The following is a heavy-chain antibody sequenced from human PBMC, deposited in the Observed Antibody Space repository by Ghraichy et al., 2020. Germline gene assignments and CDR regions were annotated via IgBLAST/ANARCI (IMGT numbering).Heavy chain of an antibody. D-gene: IGHD6-13*01. Sequence: GGSLRLSCAASGFTFSSYWMSWVRQAPGKGLEWVANIKYDGSGKYYVDSVKGRFTISRDNAKNSLYLQMNSLGAEDTAVYYCVRDLFRRQQLTFDVWGQGTMVTVSS. CDR1: GFTFSSYW. J-gene: IGHJ3*01. V-gene: IGHV3-7*01. CDR3: VRDLFRRQQLTFDV. CDR2: IKYDGSGK.